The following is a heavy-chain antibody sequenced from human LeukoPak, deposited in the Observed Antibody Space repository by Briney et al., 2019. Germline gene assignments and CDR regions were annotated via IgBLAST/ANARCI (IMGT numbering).Heavy chain of an antibody. D-gene: IGHD2-2*01. Sequence: GGSLRLSCAASGFTFDNYNMNWVRQAPGKGLEWVSSISRSSSYIYYADSVKGRFTISRDNAKNSLFLQMNSLRAEDTAVYYCARRGYCSSTSCLYFDYWGQGTLVTVSS. CDR2: ISRSSSYI. CDR3: ARRGYCSSTSCLYFDY. CDR1: GFTFDNYN. V-gene: IGHV3-21*01. J-gene: IGHJ4*02.